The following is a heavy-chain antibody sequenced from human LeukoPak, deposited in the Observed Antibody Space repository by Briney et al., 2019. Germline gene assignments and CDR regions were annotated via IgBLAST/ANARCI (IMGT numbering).Heavy chain of an antibody. CDR2: IYYSGST. V-gene: IGHV4-39*01. J-gene: IGHJ4*02. D-gene: IGHD1-26*01. Sequence: SETLSLTCTVSGGSISSSSYYWGWIRQPPGQGLEWIGSIYYSGSTYYNPSLKSRVTISVDTSKNQFSLKLSSVTAADTAVYYCARIRRVGATILYYFDYWGQGTLVTVSS. CDR3: ARIRRVGATILYYFDY. CDR1: GGSISSSSYY.